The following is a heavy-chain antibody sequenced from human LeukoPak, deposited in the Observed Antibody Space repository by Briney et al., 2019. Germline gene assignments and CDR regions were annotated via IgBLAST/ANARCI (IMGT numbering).Heavy chain of an antibody. CDR3: ARDFFRSIAATRPLVSPPRY. D-gene: IGHD6-13*01. CDR2: ISYDGSNK. Sequence: PXGSLRLSCAASGFTFSSYAMHWVRQAPGKGLEWVAVISYDGSNKYYADSVKGRFTISRDNSKNTLYLQMNSLRAEDTAVYYCARDFFRSIAATRPLVSPPRYWGQGTLVTVSS. J-gene: IGHJ4*02. V-gene: IGHV3-30-3*01. CDR1: GFTFSSYA.